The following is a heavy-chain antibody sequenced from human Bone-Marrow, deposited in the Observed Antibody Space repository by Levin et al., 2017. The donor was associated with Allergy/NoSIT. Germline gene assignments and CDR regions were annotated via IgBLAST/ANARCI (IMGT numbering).Heavy chain of an antibody. Sequence: PGGSLRLSCAASGFTFSSYGMHWVRQAPGKGLEWVAVISYDGSNKYYADSVKGRFTISRDNSKNTLYLQMNSLRAEDTAVYYCANSGGDFSKWGQGTLVTVSS. D-gene: IGHD2-21*02. CDR2: ISYDGSNK. CDR1: GFTFSSYG. J-gene: IGHJ4*02. V-gene: IGHV3-30*18. CDR3: ANSGGDFSK.